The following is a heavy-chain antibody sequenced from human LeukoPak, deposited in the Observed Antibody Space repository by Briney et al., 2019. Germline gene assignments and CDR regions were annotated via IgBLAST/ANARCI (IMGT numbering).Heavy chain of an antibody. CDR3: ARRWDYDP. Sequence: PSETLSLTCTVSGGSISSSSYYWGWIRQPPGEGLEWIGSIYYSGSTYYNPSLKSRVTISVDTSKNQFSLKLSSVTAADTAVYYCARRWDYDPWGQGTLVTVSS. CDR1: GGSISSSSYY. J-gene: IGHJ5*02. CDR2: IYYSGST. D-gene: IGHD1-26*01. V-gene: IGHV4-39*01.